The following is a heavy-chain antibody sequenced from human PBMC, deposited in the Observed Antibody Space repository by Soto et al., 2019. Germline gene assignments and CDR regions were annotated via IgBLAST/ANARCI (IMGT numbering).Heavy chain of an antibody. CDR2: IYYSGST. J-gene: IGHJ6*02. V-gene: IGHV4-30-4*01. CDR1: GGSISSGDYY. Sequence: SETLSLTCTVSGGSISSGDYYWSWIRQPPGKGLEWIGYIYYSGSTYYNPSLKSRVTISVDTSKNQFSLKLSSVTAADTAVYYCARRPEVPAVPYYYYGMDVWGQGTTVTVSS. D-gene: IGHD2-2*01. CDR3: ARRPEVPAVPYYYYGMDV.